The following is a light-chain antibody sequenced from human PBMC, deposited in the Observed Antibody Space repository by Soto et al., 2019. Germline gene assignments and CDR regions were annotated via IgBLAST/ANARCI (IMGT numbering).Light chain of an antibody. J-gene: IGKJ4*01. CDR2: AAS. CDR3: QKYHSVPLT. V-gene: IGKV1-27*01. CDR1: QGIGNY. Sequence: DIQMTQSPSSLSASVGDRVTITCRASQGIGNYLAWYQQKPGKVPKLLIYAASTLQSGVPSRFSGSGSGTDFTLTISSLQPEDVATYYCQKYHSVPLTFGGGTKVEIK.